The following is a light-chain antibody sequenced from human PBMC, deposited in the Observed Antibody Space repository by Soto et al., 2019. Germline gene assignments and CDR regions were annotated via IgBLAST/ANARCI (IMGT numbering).Light chain of an antibody. CDR2: GAS. J-gene: IGKJ1*01. Sequence: EIVVMQSPGTPSLSPGERATLSCRASQSVSSSYLAWYQQKPGQAPRLLIYGASSSATGIPDRFSGSGSGTDFTLTISSREPEDFAVYYCQQYGSSPWTFGQGTKVELK. V-gene: IGKV3-20*01. CDR1: QSVSSSY. CDR3: QQYGSSPWT.